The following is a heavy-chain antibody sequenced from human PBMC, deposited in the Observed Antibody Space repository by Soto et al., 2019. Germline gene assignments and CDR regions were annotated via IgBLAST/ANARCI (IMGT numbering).Heavy chain of an antibody. CDR1: GGSISNGDYY. CDR2: TYPGGSP. J-gene: IGHJ4*02. D-gene: IGHD4-4*01. CDR3: ARGLSFRLTTPSYYFTY. Sequence: SETLSLTCTVSGGSISNGDYYWSWIRQPPGKGLEWNGNTYPGGSPPYNPSLKSRVAISIDPPKTQSSLKLSSVTAADTAFYYCARGLSFRLTTPSYYFTYGGQGTSVTVS. V-gene: IGHV4-30-4*01.